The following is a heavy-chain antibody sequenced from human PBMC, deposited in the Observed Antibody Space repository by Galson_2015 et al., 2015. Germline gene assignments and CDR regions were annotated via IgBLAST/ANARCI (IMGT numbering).Heavy chain of an antibody. Sequence: LSLIWRVYGGSASSDNYCWSWIRQSAGKGLEWYGRIYTSGSNTYNPSLKIRVTISIDTSKYQFSLKLSSVTAADTAVYYCAREGARNWFDPWGQGTLVTVSS. CDR3: AREGARNWFDP. J-gene: IGHJ5*02. D-gene: IGHD3-16*01. V-gene: IGHV4-61*02. CDR2: IYTSGSN. CDR1: GGSASSDNYC.